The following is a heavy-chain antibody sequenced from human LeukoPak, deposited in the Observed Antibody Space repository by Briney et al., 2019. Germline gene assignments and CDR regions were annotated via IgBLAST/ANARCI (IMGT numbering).Heavy chain of an antibody. J-gene: IGHJ4*02. Sequence: SETPSLTCAVYGGSFSGYHRSWIRQPPGKGLEWIGEINHSGSTNYNPSLKSRVTISVDTSKNQFSLKLSSVTAADRAVYYCARDQAMVRGGGYFDYWGQGTLVTVSS. V-gene: IGHV4-34*01. CDR3: ARDQAMVRGGGYFDY. CDR1: GGSFSGYH. D-gene: IGHD3-10*01. CDR2: INHSGST.